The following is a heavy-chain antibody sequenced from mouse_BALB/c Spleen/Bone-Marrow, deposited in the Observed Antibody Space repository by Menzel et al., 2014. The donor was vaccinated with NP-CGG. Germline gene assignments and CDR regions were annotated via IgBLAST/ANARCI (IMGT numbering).Heavy chain of an antibody. V-gene: IGHV14-3*02. CDR3: ARYYYGYYFDY. J-gene: IGHJ2*01. CDR1: GFNIKDTY. D-gene: IGHD1-2*01. CDR2: IDPANGNT. Sequence: VQLKESGAELVKPGASVKLSCTASGFNIKDTYMHWVKQRPEQGLEWIGRIDPANGNTKYDPKFQGKATITADTSSNTAYLQLSSLTSEDTAVYYCARYYYGYYFDYWGQSTTLTVSS.